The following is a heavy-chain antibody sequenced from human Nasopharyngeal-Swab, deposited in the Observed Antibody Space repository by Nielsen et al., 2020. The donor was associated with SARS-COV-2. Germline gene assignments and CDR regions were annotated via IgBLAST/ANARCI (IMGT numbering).Heavy chain of an antibody. CDR2: ISSSSSYI. D-gene: IGHD2-8*01. CDR3: ARVKRLCTNGVCYSGLFDY. Sequence: SLKTFCSASGFTFRSYSINLVRQAPGKGLEWVSSISSSSSYIYYADSVKGRFTISRDNAKNSLYLQMNSLRAEDTAVYYCARVKRLCTNGVCYSGLFDYWGQGTLVTVSS. V-gene: IGHV3-21*01. CDR1: GFTFRSYS. J-gene: IGHJ4*02.